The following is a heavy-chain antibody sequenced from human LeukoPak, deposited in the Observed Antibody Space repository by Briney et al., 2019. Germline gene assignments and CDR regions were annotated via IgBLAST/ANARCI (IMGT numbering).Heavy chain of an antibody. Sequence: SETLPLTCTVSGGSISSGGYYWSWIRQHPGKGLEWIGYIYYSGSTYYNPSLKSRVTISVDTSKNQFSLKLSSVTAADTAVYYCARETGSGSYYLDPWGQGTLVTVSS. CDR2: IYYSGST. V-gene: IGHV4-31*03. CDR1: GGSISSGGYY. CDR3: ARETGSGSYYLDP. J-gene: IGHJ5*02. D-gene: IGHD3-10*01.